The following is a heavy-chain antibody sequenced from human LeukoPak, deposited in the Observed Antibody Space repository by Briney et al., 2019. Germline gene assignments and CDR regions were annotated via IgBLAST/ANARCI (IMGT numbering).Heavy chain of an antibody. CDR2: ITGGSTYI. CDR1: GFTLAGYT. V-gene: IGHV3-21*01. CDR3: AKDFLGYYDSVVSPADY. Sequence: GGSLRLSCAASGFTLAGYTMSWVRQAPGKGLEWVSSITGGSTYIHYADSVKGRFTISRDNSKNTLYLQMNSLRAEDTAVYYCAKDFLGYYDSVVSPADYWGQGTLVTVSS. J-gene: IGHJ4*02. D-gene: IGHD3-22*01.